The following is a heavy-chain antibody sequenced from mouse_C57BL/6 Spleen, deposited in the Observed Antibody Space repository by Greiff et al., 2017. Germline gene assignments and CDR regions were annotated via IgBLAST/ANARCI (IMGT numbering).Heavy chain of an antibody. CDR1: GYTFTSYW. V-gene: IGHV1-59*01. Sequence: QVQLQQPGAELVRPGTSVKLSCKASGYTFTSYWMHWVKQRPGQGLEWIGVIDPSDSYTNYNQKFKGKATLTVDTSSSTAYMQLSSLTSEDSAVYYCARRETGFDYWGQGTTLTVSS. CDR3: ARRETGFDY. D-gene: IGHD4-1*01. J-gene: IGHJ2*01. CDR2: IDPSDSYT.